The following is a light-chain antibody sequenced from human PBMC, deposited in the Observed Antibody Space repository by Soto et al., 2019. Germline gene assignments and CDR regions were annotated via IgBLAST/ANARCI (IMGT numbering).Light chain of an antibody. Sequence: QSALTQPASVSGSPGQSITISCTGTSSDVGAYNYVSWYQHHPGKAPKLLIYDVSHRPSGVSNRFSGSKSGNTASLTISGLQAEDEADYYCSSYTSSSTMVFGGGTKLTVL. CDR2: DVS. CDR3: SSYTSSSTMV. J-gene: IGLJ2*01. CDR1: SSDVGAYNY. V-gene: IGLV2-14*03.